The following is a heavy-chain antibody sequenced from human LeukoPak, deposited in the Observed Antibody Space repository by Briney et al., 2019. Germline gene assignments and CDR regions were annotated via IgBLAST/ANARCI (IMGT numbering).Heavy chain of an antibody. D-gene: IGHD2-8*01. J-gene: IGHJ4*02. CDR2: ISPYNGNT. Sequence: ASVKVSCKTSGYTFTNYGISWVRQAPGQGLEWMGWISPYNGNTIYAQKLQGRVTVTTVTSTSTAYMELRSQRSDDTAVYYCTRTVLDCKNGVCYDYWGQGTLVTVSS. CDR1: GYTFTNYG. V-gene: IGHV1-18*01. CDR3: TRTVLDCKNGVCYDY.